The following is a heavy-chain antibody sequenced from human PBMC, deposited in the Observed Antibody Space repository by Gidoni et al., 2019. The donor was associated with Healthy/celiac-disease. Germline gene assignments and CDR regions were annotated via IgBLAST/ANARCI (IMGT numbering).Heavy chain of an antibody. CDR2: IYYSGST. D-gene: IGHD5-18*01. CDR3: ARLRYSYGLAVDY. V-gene: IGHV4-39*01. CDR1: GGSISSSSYY. J-gene: IGHJ4*02. Sequence: QLQLPESGPGLVKPSETLSLTCTVSGGSISSSSYYWGWIRQPPGKGLEWIGSIYYSGSTYYNPSLKSRVTISVDTSKNQFSLKLSSVTAADTAVYYCARLRYSYGLAVDYWGQGTLVTVSS.